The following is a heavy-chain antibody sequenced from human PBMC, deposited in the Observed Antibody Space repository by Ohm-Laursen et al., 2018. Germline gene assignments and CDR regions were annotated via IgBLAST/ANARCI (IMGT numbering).Heavy chain of an antibody. Sequence: SLRLSCAASGFSISDHYMDWVRQAPGKGLEWVGRSRNKANGYITDYAPSVKGRFTISRDDSRNSLYLQMDSLKTEDTAVYYCARGSSPLDFWGQGTLVTVSS. CDR3: ARGSSPLDF. CDR2: SRNKANGYIT. CDR1: GFSISDHY. V-gene: IGHV3-72*01. J-gene: IGHJ4*02.